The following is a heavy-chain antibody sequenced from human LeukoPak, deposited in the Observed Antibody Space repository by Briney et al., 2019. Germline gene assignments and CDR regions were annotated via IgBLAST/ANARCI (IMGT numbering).Heavy chain of an antibody. Sequence: PSETLSLTCTVSGGSISSGGYYWGWIRQPPGKGLEWIGSIYYSGSTYYNPSLKSRVTISVDTSKNQFSLKLSSVTAADTAVYYCARQRLKTTYLISPRYFDYWGQGTLVTVSS. CDR2: IYYSGST. CDR3: ARQRLKTTYLISPRYFDY. V-gene: IGHV4-39*01. CDR1: GGSISSGGYY. D-gene: IGHD1-14*01. J-gene: IGHJ4*02.